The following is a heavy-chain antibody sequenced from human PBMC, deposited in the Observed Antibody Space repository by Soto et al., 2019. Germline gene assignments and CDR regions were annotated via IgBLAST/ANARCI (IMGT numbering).Heavy chain of an antibody. V-gene: IGHV3-48*03. CDR2: ISSSGSTI. J-gene: IGHJ6*02. CDR1: GFTFSSYE. Sequence: PGGSLRLSCAASGFTFSSYEMNWVRQAPGKGLGWVSYISSSGSTIYYADSVKGRFTISRDNAKNSLYLQMNSLRAEDTAVYYCATPPKGGSYYGEDYYYGMDVWGQGTTVTVSS. D-gene: IGHD1-26*01. CDR3: ATPPKGGSYYGEDYYYGMDV.